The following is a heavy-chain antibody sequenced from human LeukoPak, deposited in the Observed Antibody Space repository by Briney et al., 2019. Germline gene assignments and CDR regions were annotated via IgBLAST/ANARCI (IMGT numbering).Heavy chain of an antibody. J-gene: IGHJ5*02. V-gene: IGHV3-30*04. Sequence: GGSLRLSCAASGFTFSSYAMHWVRQAPGKGLEWVAVISYDGSNKYYADSVKGRFTISRDNSKNTLYLQMNSLRAEDTAVYYCAKEYGSSAPFDPWGQGTLVTVSS. CDR2: ISYDGSNK. CDR3: AKEYGSSAPFDP. D-gene: IGHD2-2*01. CDR1: GFTFSSYA.